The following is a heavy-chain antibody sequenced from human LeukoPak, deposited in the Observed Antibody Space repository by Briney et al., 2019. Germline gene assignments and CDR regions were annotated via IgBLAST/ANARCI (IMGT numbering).Heavy chain of an antibody. V-gene: IGHV1-18*01. CDR3: ARVMFWTGTNWFDP. CDR1: GYTFTSYG. J-gene: IGHJ5*02. CDR2: ISAYNGNT. D-gene: IGHD3-10*02. Sequence: ASVKVSCKASGYTFTSYGISWVRQAPGQGLEWMGWISAYNGNTNYAQKFQGRVTITRDTSASTAYMELSSLRSEDTAVYYCARVMFWTGTNWFDPWGQGTLVTVSS.